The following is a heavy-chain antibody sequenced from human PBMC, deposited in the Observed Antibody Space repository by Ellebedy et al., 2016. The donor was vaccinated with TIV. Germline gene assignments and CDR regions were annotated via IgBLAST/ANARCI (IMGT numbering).Heavy chain of an antibody. CDR2: INPSSGAT. V-gene: IGHV1-2*02. CDR3: ARPGTMFSTSPEAWFDP. J-gene: IGHJ5*02. CDR1: GYTLTDYY. D-gene: IGHD2-2*01. Sequence: AASVKVSCKASGYTLTDYYLHWVRQAPGQGLEWMGWINPSSGATNLAQKFHGRVTMTTDTTVNTAYLELTSLNSDDTAVYYCARPGTMFSTSPEAWFDPWGQGSLVIVSS.